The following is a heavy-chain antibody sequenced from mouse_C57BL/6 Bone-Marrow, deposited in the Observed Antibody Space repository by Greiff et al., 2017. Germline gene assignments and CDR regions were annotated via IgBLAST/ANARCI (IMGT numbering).Heavy chain of an antibody. CDR3: VRTVVATEYYAMDY. CDR1: GYTFTSYW. D-gene: IGHD1-1*01. V-gene: IGHV1-64*01. J-gene: IGHJ4*01. Sequence: QVQLQQPGAELVKPGASVKLSCKASGYTFTSYWMHWVKQRPGQGLEWIGMIHPNSGSTNYNEKFKSKATLTVDKSSSTAYMQLSSLTSEDSAVYYCVRTVVATEYYAMDYWGQGTSVTVSS. CDR2: IHPNSGST.